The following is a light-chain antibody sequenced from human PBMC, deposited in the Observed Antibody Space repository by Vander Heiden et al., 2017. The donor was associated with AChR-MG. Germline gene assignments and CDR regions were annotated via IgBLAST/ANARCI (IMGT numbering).Light chain of an antibody. CDR2: AAS. CDR3: QQSSITPLT. J-gene: IGKJ4*01. V-gene: IGKV1-39*01. CDR1: QSISSY. Sequence: DIQMTQSPSSLSASVGDRVTINCRASQSISSYLNWYQQNPGKAPKLLIYAASSLQSGVPSRFSGSGSGTDFTLNISNLQPEDFATYYCQQSSITPLTFGGGTKVEIK.